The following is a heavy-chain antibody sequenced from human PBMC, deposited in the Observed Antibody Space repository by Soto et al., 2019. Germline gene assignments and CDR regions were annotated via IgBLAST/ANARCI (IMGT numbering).Heavy chain of an antibody. J-gene: IGHJ5*02. V-gene: IGHV4-61*01. CDR3: ARGKAAAGRGFDP. Sequence: QVQLQESGPGLVKPSETLSLTSTVSGGSVSSGSYYWSWIRQPPGKGLEWIGYIYYSGSTNYNPSLKSRVSISVDTSKNQCSLKLSSVTAADTAVYYCARGKAAAGRGFDPWGQGTLVTVSS. CDR1: GGSVSSGSYY. CDR2: IYYSGST. D-gene: IGHD6-13*01.